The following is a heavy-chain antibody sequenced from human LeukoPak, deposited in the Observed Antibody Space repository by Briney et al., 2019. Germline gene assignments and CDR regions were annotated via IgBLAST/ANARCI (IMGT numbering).Heavy chain of an antibody. V-gene: IGHV3-21*01. CDR1: GFTFSSYS. J-gene: IGHJ5*01. CDR2: ISSSSSYI. Sequence: GGSLRLSCAASGFTFSSYSMNWVRQAPGKGLEWVSSISSSSSYIYYADSVKGRFTISRDNAKNSLYLQMNNLRADDTAVYYCARLGARGWLDFWGQGTLVTVSS. D-gene: IGHD1-26*01. CDR3: ARLGARGWLDF.